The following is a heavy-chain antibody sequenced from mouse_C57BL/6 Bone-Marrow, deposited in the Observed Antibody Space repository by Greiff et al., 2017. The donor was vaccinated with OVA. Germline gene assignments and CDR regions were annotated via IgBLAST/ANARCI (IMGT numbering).Heavy chain of an antibody. CDR2: INPSSGYT. CDR3: GRGENRDLDFDY. J-gene: IGHJ2*01. D-gene: IGHD4-1*01. V-gene: IGHV1-7*01. Sequence: LEESGAELAKPGASVKLSCKASGYTFTSYWMHWVKQRPGQGLEWIGYINPSSGYTKYNQKFKDKATLTVDNSFSTADMQLSSRTYEDSAVYYCGRGENRDLDFDYWGKGTTLTVSS. CDR1: GYTFTSYW.